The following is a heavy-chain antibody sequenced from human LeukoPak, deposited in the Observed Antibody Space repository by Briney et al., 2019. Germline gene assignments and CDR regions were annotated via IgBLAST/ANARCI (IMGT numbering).Heavy chain of an antibody. Sequence: ASVKVSCKTSGYTSSNSGLHWVRQAPGQGLEWMGWINAGNGNRKYSQKFQDRLTITRDTSASTVYMELNSLKSEDTAMYFCARGRGLIGTSRFDPWGQGTLVIVSS. CDR1: GYTSSNSG. CDR3: ARGRGLIGTSRFDP. CDR2: INAGNGNR. V-gene: IGHV1-3*01. D-gene: IGHD3-10*01. J-gene: IGHJ5*02.